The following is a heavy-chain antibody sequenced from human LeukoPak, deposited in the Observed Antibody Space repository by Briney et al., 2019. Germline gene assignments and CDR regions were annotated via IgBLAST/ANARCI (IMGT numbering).Heavy chain of an antibody. Sequence: PSETLSLTCTVSGGSISSYYWSWIRQPPGKGLEWIGYIYYSGSTNYNPSLKSRVTISVDTSKNQFSLKLSSVPAADPAVYYCARHRNHYTIPTLQFDYWGQGTLVTVSS. J-gene: IGHJ4*02. CDR1: GGSISSYY. CDR3: ARHRNHYTIPTLQFDY. D-gene: IGHD1-14*01. V-gene: IGHV4-59*08. CDR2: IYYSGST.